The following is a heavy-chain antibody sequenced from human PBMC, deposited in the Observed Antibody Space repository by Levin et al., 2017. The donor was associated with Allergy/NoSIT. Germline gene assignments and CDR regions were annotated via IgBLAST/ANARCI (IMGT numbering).Heavy chain of an antibody. J-gene: IGHJ3*02. Sequence: SETLSLTCTVSGGSISSYYWSWIRQPPGKGLEWIGYIYDSGSTNYNPSLKSRVTISVDTSKNQFSLKLSSVTAADTAVYYCARHASGVLFGAFDIWGQGTMVTVSS. D-gene: IGHD3-16*01. V-gene: IGHV4-59*08. CDR2: IYDSGST. CDR3: ARHASGVLFGAFDI. CDR1: GGSISSYY.